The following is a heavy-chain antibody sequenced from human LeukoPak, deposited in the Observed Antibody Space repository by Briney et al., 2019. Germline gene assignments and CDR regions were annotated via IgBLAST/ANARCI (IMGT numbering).Heavy chain of an antibody. CDR1: GVSFSGYY. V-gene: IGHV4-34*01. CDR2: INHSGST. D-gene: IGHD3-22*01. Sequence: PSETLSLTCAVYGVSFSGYYWSWIRQPPGKGLEWIGEINHSGSTNYNPSLKSRVTISVDTSKNQFSLKLSSVTAADTAVYYCARHRLITMIVVVTNDAFDIWGQGTMVTVSS. J-gene: IGHJ3*02. CDR3: ARHRLITMIVVVTNDAFDI.